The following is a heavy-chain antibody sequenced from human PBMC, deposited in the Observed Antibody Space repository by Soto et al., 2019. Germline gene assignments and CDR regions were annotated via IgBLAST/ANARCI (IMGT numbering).Heavy chain of an antibody. V-gene: IGHV6-1*01. CDR2: TYYRSKWYN. D-gene: IGHD3-10*01. CDR1: GDSVSSNSAA. J-gene: IGHJ6*03. Sequence: SQTLSLTCAISGDSVSSNSAAWNWIRQSPSRGLEWLGRTYYRSKWYNDYAVSVKSRITINPDTSKNQFSLQLNSVTPEDTAVYYCARARPKYYGSGSYFFYYYYTDVWGKGTTVTVSS. CDR3: ARARPKYYGSGSYFFYYYYTDV.